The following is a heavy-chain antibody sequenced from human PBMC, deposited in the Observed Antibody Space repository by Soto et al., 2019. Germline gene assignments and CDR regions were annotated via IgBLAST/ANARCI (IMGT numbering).Heavy chain of an antibody. Sequence: SVRLSCASSVFTFDDYAMHWVRQAPGKGLEWVSGISWNSGNIGYADSVKGRFTISRDNAKNSLYLQMNSLRAEDTALYYCAKDIRGNYGAPFEYWGQGTLVTVSS. V-gene: IGHV3-9*01. CDR2: ISWNSGNI. CDR1: VFTFDDYA. J-gene: IGHJ4*02. D-gene: IGHD1-7*01. CDR3: AKDIRGNYGAPFEY.